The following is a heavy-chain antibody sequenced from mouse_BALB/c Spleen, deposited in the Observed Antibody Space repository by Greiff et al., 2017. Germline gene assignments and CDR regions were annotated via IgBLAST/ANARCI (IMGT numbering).Heavy chain of an antibody. CDR2: ISSGSSTI. Sequence: EVQVVESGGGLVQPGGSRKLSCAASGFTFSSFGMHWVRQAPEKGLEWVAYISSGSSTIYYADTVKGRFTISRDNPKNTLFLQMTSLRSEDTAMYYCARTYDGYYDYFDYWGQGTTLTVSS. J-gene: IGHJ2*01. CDR1: GFTFSSFG. CDR3: ARTYDGYYDYFDY. D-gene: IGHD2-3*01. V-gene: IGHV5-17*02.